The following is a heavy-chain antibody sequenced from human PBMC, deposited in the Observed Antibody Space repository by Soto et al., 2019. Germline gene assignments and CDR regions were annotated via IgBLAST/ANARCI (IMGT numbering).Heavy chain of an antibody. Sequence: SETLSLTCTVSGVSIHNSHSFWGWIRQPPGKGLEFIGTVYYSGGAHYNSSLKSRVTISVDTANNQVSLRMRCLTAADTAVYYCGRVVEGATRHTDLDSWGQGTLVTVSS. J-gene: IGHJ5*01. CDR2: VYYSGGA. CDR3: GRVVEGATRHTDLDS. D-gene: IGHD2-21*01. CDR1: GVSIHNSHSF. V-gene: IGHV4-39*01.